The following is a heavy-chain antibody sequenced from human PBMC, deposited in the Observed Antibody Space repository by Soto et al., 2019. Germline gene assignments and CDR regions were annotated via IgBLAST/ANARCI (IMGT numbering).Heavy chain of an antibody. CDR1: GGSITNSNYY. V-gene: IGHV4-39*07. J-gene: IGHJ6*02. CDR2: MIHSGGT. D-gene: IGHD3-10*01. Sequence: SETLSLTCTVSGGSITNSNYYWGWIRQPPGQGLEWIGEMIHSGGTNYNPSLKSRVTISVDTSKNQFSLKLTSVTAADTAVYYCARGKTGSGTYYIRAYFYYGMDVWGQGTTVTVS. CDR3: ARGKTGSGTYYIRAYFYYGMDV.